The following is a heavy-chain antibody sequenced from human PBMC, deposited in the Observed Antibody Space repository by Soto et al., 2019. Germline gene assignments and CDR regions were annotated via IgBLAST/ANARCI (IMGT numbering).Heavy chain of an antibody. V-gene: IGHV4-39*01. CDR3: ARGFDILTFGFCLDF. CDR1: GGSMSSSSYY. Sequence: SETLSLTCTVSGGSMSSSSYYWGWIRQPPGKGLEWIANMYFSGFYSGSTSYNPSLKSRVTISVDTSKNQFSLQVSSVTAADTAVYYCARGFDILTFGFCLDFWGQGTLVTVSS. D-gene: IGHD3-9*01. J-gene: IGHJ4*02. CDR2: MYFSGFYSGST.